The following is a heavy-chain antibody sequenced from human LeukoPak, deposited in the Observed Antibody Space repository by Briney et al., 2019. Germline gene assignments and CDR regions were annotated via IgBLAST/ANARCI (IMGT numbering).Heavy chain of an antibody. J-gene: IGHJ4*02. D-gene: IGHD2-15*01. Sequence: GASVKVSCRASGYTFSGYFMHWVRQAPGQGLEWMGWISAYNGNTNYAQKLQGRVTMTTDTSTSTAYMELRSLRSDDTAVYYCARAPITPAATFYFDYWGQGTLVTVSS. CDR2: ISAYNGNT. V-gene: IGHV1-18*04. CDR1: GYTFSGYF. CDR3: ARAPITPAATFYFDY.